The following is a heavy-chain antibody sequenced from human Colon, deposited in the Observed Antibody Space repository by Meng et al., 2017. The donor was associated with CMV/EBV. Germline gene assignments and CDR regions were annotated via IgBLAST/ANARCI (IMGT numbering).Heavy chain of an antibody. V-gene: IGHV3-7*01. D-gene: IGHD6-19*01. J-gene: IGHJ4*02. CDR2: IKQDGSEK. CDR3: AREQQASGWFPYFDY. Sequence: GESLKISCAASGFTFSSYWMSWVRQAPGKGLEWVANIKQDGSEKYYVDSVKGRFTISRDNAKNSLYLQMNSLRAEDTAVYYCAREQQASGWFPYFDYWGQGTLVTVSS. CDR1: GFTFSSYW.